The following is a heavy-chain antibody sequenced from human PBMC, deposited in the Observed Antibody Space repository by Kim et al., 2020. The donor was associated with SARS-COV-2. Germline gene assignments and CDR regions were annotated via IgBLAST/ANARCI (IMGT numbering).Heavy chain of an antibody. CDR1: GGTFSSYA. CDR2: IIPIFGTA. J-gene: IGHJ4*02. Sequence: SVKVSCKASGGTFSSYAISWVRQAPGQGLEWMGGIIPIFGTANYAQKFQGRVTITADESTSTAYMELSSLRSEDTAVYYCAHTAGYPIAAAGIWAFYYFDYWGQGTLVTVSS. CDR3: AHTAGYPIAAAGIWAFYYFDY. D-gene: IGHD6-13*01. V-gene: IGHV1-69*13.